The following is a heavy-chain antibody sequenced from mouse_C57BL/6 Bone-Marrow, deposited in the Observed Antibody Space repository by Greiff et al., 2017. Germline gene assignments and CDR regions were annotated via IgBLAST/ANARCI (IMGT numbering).Heavy chain of an antibody. CDR1: GYPFTDYY. Sequence: VQLVESGPELVKPGASVKISCKASGYPFTDYYINWVKQGPGQGLEGIGGIFPGSGSTYYNEKFKGKATLTVDKSSSTAYMLLSSLTSEDSAVYFCGIYFDYWGQGTTLTVSS. V-gene: IGHV1-75*01. CDR2: IFPGSGST. J-gene: IGHJ2*01. CDR3: GIYFDY.